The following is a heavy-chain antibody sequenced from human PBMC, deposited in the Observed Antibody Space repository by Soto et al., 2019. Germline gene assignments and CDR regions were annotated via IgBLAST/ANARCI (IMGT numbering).Heavy chain of an antibody. J-gene: IGHJ4*02. CDR1: GFSLSNARMG. CDR3: ARHGRGVGARPLDY. Sequence: QVTLKESGPVLVKPTETLTLTCTVSGFSLSNARMGVSWIRQPPGKALEWLAHIFSNDEKSYSTSLKSRLTISKATSNRQAVPTMTNMDPVDTATYYCARHGRGVGARPLDYWGQGTLVTVSS. V-gene: IGHV2-26*01. CDR2: IFSNDEK. D-gene: IGHD1-26*01.